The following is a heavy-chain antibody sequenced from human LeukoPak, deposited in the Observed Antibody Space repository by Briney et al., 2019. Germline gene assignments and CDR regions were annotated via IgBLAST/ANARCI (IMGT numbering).Heavy chain of an antibody. CDR1: GFTFNSYW. V-gene: IGHV3-7*03. J-gene: IGHJ4*02. Sequence: GGSLRLSCAASGFTFNSYWMTWVRQAPGKGLEWVADIKQDGSDKYYAGSVKGRFTISRDNAKNSLYLQMNSLRAEDTAVYFCARDNSAWKTDDYWGQGTLVTVSS. CDR2: IKQDGSDK. CDR3: ARDNSAWKTDDY. D-gene: IGHD6-19*01.